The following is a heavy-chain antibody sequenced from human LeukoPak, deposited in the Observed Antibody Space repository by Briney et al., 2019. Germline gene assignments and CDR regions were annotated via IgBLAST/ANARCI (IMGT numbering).Heavy chain of an antibody. CDR1: GGSISTYY. J-gene: IGHJ5*02. V-gene: IGHV4-59*01. CDR3: AGLGASGNGYLSWFDP. CDR2: IYYSGNS. Sequence: MASETLSLTCTVSGGSISTYYWXXIRQPPGKGLEWIGYIYYSGNSNYNPSLKSRVTISVDTSKNQFSLKLSSVTAADTAVYYCAGLGASGNGYLSWFDPWGQGTLVTVSS. D-gene: IGHD3-22*01.